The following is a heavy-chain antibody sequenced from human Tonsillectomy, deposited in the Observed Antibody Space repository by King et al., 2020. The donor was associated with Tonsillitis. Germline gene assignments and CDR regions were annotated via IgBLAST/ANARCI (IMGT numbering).Heavy chain of an antibody. CDR1: VGSISSSPSY. J-gene: IGHJ4*02. D-gene: IGHD4-17*01. CDR3: ARHIYGDFDY. V-gene: IGHV4-39*01. CDR2: LYYSGNT. Sequence: QLQESGPGVVKPSETLSLTCTVSVGSISSSPSYWGWIRQPPGKGLEWIGSLYYSGNTYYNPSLKSRVTISADTSKNQFSLKLNSVTAADTALYFCARHIYGDFDYWGQGTLVTVSS.